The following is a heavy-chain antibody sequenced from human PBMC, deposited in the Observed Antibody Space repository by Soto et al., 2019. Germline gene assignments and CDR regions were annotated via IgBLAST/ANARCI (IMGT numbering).Heavy chain of an antibody. V-gene: IGHV3-33*06. CDR3: AKNQGVELVPLATVDWFDP. CDR1: GFIFSSYG. D-gene: IGHD1-26*01. Sequence: SGGSLRLSCAASGFIFSSYGMHWVRQAPGKGLEWVAGIWYDGSNTFYSDAVKGRFSISRDNSKSTVYLELNNLSAEDTAVYHCAKNQGVELVPLATVDWFDPWGQGSVVTVSS. CDR2: IWYDGSNT. J-gene: IGHJ5*02.